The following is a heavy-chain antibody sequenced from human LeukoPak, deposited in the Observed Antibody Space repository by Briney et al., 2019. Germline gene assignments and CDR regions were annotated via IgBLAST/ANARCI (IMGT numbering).Heavy chain of an antibody. D-gene: IGHD2/OR15-2a*01. CDR3: ARDPRANIPYYMDV. CDR2: ISYDGGNK. V-gene: IGHV3-30*01. J-gene: IGHJ6*03. Sequence: GGSLRLSCAASGFTFSSYAMHWVRQAPGKGLEWVSVISYDGGNKYYADSVKGRFTISRDNSKNTLYLQMNSVRAEDTAVYYCARDPRANIPYYMDVWGKATTVTVS. CDR1: GFTFSSYA.